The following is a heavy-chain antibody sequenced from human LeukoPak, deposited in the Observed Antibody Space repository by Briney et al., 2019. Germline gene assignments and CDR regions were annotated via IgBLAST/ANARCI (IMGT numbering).Heavy chain of an antibody. CDR3: AKDNWNYGYYFDY. Sequence: GGSLRLSCAASGFTFSSYAMSWVRQAPGKGLEWVSAISGSGGSTYYADSVKGRFTISRDNSKSTLYLQMNSLRAVDTAVYYCAKDNWNYGYYFDYWGQGTLVTVSS. D-gene: IGHD1-7*01. V-gene: IGHV3-23*01. CDR1: GFTFSSYA. CDR2: ISGSGGST. J-gene: IGHJ4*02.